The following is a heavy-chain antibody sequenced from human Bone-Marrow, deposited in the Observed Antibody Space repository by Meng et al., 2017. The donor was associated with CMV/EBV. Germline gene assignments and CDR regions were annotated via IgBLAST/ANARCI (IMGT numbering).Heavy chain of an antibody. CDR1: GYTFTSYG. CDR3: ARERCSSTSCYGIDAFYI. J-gene: IGHJ3*02. CDR2: ISVYNGNT. D-gene: IGHD2-2*01. V-gene: IGHV1-18*01. Sequence: ASVKVSCKASGYTFTSYGISWVRQAPGQGLEWMGWISVYNGNTNYAQKLQGRVPMTTDTSTSTAYMELRSLRSDDTAVYYCARERCSSTSCYGIDAFYIWGQGTMVTVSS.